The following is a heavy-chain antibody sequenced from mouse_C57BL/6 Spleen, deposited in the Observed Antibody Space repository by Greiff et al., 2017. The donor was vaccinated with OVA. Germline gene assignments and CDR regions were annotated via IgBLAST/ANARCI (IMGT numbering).Heavy chain of an antibody. D-gene: IGHD1-1*02. CDR1: GFTFSSYG. Sequence: EVHLVESGGDLVKPGGSLKLSCAASGFTFSSYGMSWVRQTPDKRLEWVATISSGGSYTYYPDSVKGRFTISRDNAKNTLYLQMSSLKSEDTAMYYCARRVELSWFAYWGQGTLVTVSA. CDR2: ISSGGSYT. CDR3: ARRVELSWFAY. V-gene: IGHV5-6*01. J-gene: IGHJ3*01.